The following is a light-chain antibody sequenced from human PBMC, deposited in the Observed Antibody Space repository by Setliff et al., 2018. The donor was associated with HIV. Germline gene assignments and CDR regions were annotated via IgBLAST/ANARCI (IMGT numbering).Light chain of an antibody. CDR2: DVT. Sequence: QSALTQPASVSGSPGQSITISCTGSNNDIGDYNYVSWYQQHPVKAPKLIIYDVTHRPSGISDRFSASKSGNTASLTISGLQAEDEADYYCSSWTGSSTFMFGTGTKVTVL. CDR1: NNDIGDYNY. CDR3: SSWTGSSTFM. V-gene: IGLV2-14*03. J-gene: IGLJ1*01.